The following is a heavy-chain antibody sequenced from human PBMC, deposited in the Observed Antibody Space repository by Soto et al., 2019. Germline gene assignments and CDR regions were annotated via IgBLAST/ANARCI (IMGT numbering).Heavy chain of an antibody. CDR2: IYSGGNT. V-gene: IGHV3-53*01. J-gene: IGHJ4*02. Sequence: GGSLRLSCAASGITVSNNYMSWVRQAPGKGLEWVSVIYSGGNTDYADSVKGRFTISRDNSRRTVYLQMNSLRAEDTGVYYCARARDGYNFLYEPTWGQGTLVTVSS. D-gene: IGHD5-12*01. CDR3: ARARDGYNFLYEPT. CDR1: GITVSNNY.